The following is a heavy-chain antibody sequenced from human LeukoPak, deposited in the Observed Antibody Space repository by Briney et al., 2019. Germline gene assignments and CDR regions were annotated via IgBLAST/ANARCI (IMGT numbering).Heavy chain of an antibody. Sequence: GGSLRLSCAASGFTFSDSAMHWVRQASGKGLEWVGRIRTKRNNYATANAASVRGRFTISRDDSKNTAFLQMSSLKTEDTAVYYCTGRDDYGDYWGQGIVVTVSS. J-gene: IGHJ4*02. CDR2: IRTKRNNYAT. CDR1: GFTFSDSA. CDR3: TGRDDYGDY. V-gene: IGHV3-73*01.